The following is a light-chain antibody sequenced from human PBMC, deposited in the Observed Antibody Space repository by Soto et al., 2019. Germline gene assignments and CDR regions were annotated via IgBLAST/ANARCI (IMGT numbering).Light chain of an antibody. Sequence: IQMTQSPNILSASVGDTVTITCRASQRIDRWVAWYQQKPGKAPKLLVYKASTLEGGVPSRFSGSGSGTAFTLTSSSLQPEDFATYYCQQYNTYWSFGPGTKVEIK. V-gene: IGKV1-5*03. CDR2: KAS. CDR1: QRIDRW. J-gene: IGKJ1*01. CDR3: QQYNTYWS.